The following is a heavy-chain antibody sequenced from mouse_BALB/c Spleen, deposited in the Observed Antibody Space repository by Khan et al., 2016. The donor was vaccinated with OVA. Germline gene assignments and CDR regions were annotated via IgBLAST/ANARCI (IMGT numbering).Heavy chain of an antibody. CDR1: GYSITSDYA. Sequence: EVELVESGPGLVNPSQSLSLTCTVTGYSITSDYAWNWIRQFPGNKLEWMGYISSTGGTSYNPSLKSRISITRDTSKNQFFLQLKSVTAEDTATYYCARSLYYSYGYALDCWGRGTLVTVSS. D-gene: IGHD2-14*01. V-gene: IGHV3-2*02. CDR2: ISSTGGT. CDR3: ARSLYYSYGYALDC. J-gene: IGHJ4*01.